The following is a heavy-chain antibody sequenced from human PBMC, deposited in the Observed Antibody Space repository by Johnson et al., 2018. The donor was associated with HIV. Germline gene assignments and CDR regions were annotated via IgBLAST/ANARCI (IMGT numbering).Heavy chain of an antibody. CDR1: GFTFDDYD. J-gene: IGHJ3*02. Sequence: VQLVESGGGLVQPGGSLRLSCAASGFTFDDYDMSWVRQFPGKGLEWVSGFYRNGGSTGYAASVQGRFSISRDNAKNSLYLQMNSLTVDDTALYYCARDPTTQNSRLTGDFGAFDIWGQGTMVTVTS. CDR3: ARDPTTQNSRLTGDFGAFDI. CDR2: FYRNGGST. V-gene: IGHV3-20*04. D-gene: IGHD7-27*01.